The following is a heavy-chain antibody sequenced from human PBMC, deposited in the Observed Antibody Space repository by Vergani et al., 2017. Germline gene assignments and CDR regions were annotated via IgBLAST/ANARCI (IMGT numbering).Heavy chain of an antibody. V-gene: IGHV1-3*02. D-gene: IGHD4-23*01. CDR2: SNAGNGNT. CDR3: ARGALDGGFDY. J-gene: IGHJ4*02. CDR1: GYNFIRHA. Sequence: QVQLVQSGAEVKKPGASVKISCKASGYNFIRHAIYWVRQAPGQRLEYMGWSNAGNGNTKYSQEFQGRVTITSDTSASTAYMELSSLTSEDTDVYYCARGALDGGFDYWGQGTQVTVSS.